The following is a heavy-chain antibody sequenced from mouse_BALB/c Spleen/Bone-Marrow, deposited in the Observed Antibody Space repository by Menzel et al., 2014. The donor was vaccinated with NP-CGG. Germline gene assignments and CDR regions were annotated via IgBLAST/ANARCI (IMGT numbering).Heavy chain of an antibody. Sequence: EVKLMESGGGLVQPGGSRKLSCAASGFTFSSFGMHWVRQAPEKGLEWVAYISSGSRTVFYADTVKGRFTISRDSPKNTLFLQMTSLRSEDTAVYYCTRSRGNWDDFDYWGQGTTLTVSS. J-gene: IGHJ2*01. CDR1: GFTFSSFG. CDR2: ISSGSRTV. V-gene: IGHV5-17*02. D-gene: IGHD3-3*01. CDR3: TRSRGNWDDFDY.